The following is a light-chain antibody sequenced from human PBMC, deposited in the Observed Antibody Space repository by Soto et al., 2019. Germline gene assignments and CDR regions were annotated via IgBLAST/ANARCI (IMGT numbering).Light chain of an antibody. Sequence: DIQMTQSPSSLSASVGDRVTITCQASQDINNDLIWYQHKPGKAPKLLIYDASTLGTGVSSRFSGGGSGTHFTFTISSLQPEDIATYYCQQFDSVPCTFGQGTKLELK. J-gene: IGKJ2*02. CDR3: QQFDSVPCT. CDR1: QDINND. CDR2: DAS. V-gene: IGKV1-33*01.